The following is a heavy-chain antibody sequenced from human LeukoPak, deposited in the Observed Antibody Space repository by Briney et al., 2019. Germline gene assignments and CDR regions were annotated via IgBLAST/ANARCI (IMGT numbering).Heavy chain of an antibody. J-gene: IGHJ6*04. CDR2: IKQDGSEK. V-gene: IGHV3-7*01. CDR1: GFTFSSYW. D-gene: IGHD3-9*01. Sequence: GGSLRLSXAASGFTFSSYWMSWVRQAPGKGLEWVANIKQDGSEKYYVDSVKGRFTISRDNAKNSLYLQMNSLRAEDTAVYYCARDSEFFQGSRLRYFDGGLDVWGKGTTVTVSS. CDR3: ARDSEFFQGSRLRYFDGGLDV.